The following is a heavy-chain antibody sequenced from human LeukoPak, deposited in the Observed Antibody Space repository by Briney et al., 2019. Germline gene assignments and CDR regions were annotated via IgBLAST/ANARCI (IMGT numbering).Heavy chain of an antibody. J-gene: IGHJ4*02. CDR1: GFPFSDYS. CDR3: ARDHNYAFDN. Sequence: GGSLRLSCTASGFPFSDYSMNWVRQAPGKGLEWISYIGISSGNTKYADSVKGRFTISADNARNSLYLQMNSLRVEDTAVHYCARDHNYAFDNWGQGTLVSVSS. V-gene: IGHV3-48*04. D-gene: IGHD1-1*01. CDR2: IGISSGNT.